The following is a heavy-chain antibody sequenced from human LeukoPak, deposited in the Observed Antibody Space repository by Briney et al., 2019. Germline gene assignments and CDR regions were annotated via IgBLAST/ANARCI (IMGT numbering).Heavy chain of an antibody. J-gene: IGHJ4*02. D-gene: IGHD3-10*01. CDR3: ARVDHWFGRDRDY. CDR2: MNPNSGGT. V-gene: IGHV1-2*02. Sequence: ASVKVSCKASGYTFTSYDINWVRQATGQGLEWMGWMNPNSGGTNYAQKFQGRVTMTRDTSISTAYMELSRLRSDDTAVYYCARVDHWFGRDRDYWGQGTLVTVSS. CDR1: GYTFTSYD.